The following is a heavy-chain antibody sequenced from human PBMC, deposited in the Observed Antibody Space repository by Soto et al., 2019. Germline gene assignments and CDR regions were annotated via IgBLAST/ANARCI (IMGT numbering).Heavy chain of an antibody. CDR2: ISYDGSNK. V-gene: IGHV3-30*18. CDR3: AKGASGYDSDYYYYMDV. Sequence: QVQLVESGGGVVQPGRSLRLSCAASGFTFSSYGMHWVRQAPGKGLEWVAVISYDGSNKYYADSVKGRFTISRDNSKNTVYLQMNSLRAEDTAVYYCAKGASGYDSDYYYYMDVWGKGTTVTVPS. D-gene: IGHD5-12*01. CDR1: GFTFSSYG. J-gene: IGHJ6*03.